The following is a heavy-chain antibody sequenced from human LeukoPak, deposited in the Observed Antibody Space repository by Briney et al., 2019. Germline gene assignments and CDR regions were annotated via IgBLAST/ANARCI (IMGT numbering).Heavy chain of an antibody. Sequence: GGSLRLSCAASGFTFSSYGMHWVRQAPGKGLEWVAVISYDGSNKYYADSVKGRFTISRDSSKSTLYLQMNSLRVDDTAVYYCARNPGVGSSWYRLHYWGQGTLVTVSS. CDR1: GFTFSSYG. J-gene: IGHJ4*02. D-gene: IGHD6-13*01. V-gene: IGHV3-30*03. CDR2: ISYDGSNK. CDR3: ARNPGVGSSWYRLHY.